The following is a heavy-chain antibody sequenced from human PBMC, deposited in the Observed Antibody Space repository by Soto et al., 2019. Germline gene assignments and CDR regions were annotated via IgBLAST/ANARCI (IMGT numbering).Heavy chain of an antibody. CDR1: VESISIYY. D-gene: IGHD2-15*01. Sequence: SETLSLTCTVSVESISIYYWSWIRQPPGKGLEWIGYMYYSGSTNYNPSLKSRVTISVDTSKNQFSLKLSSVTAADTAVYYCARDAGGPADYWGQGTLVTSPQ. CDR2: MYYSGST. J-gene: IGHJ4*02. CDR3: ARDAGGPADY. V-gene: IGHV4-59*01.